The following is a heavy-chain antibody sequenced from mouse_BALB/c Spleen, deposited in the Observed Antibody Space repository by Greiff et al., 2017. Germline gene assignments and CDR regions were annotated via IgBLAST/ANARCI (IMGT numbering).Heavy chain of an antibody. V-gene: IGHV14-3*02. CDR3: ARITTASFDY. J-gene: IGHJ2*01. Sequence: EVQLQQSGAELVKPGASVKLSCTASGFYIKDTYMHWVKQRPEQGLEWIGRIDPANGNTKYDPKFQGKATITAYTSSNTAYLQLSSLTSEDTAVYYCARITTASFDYWGQGTTLTVSA. D-gene: IGHD1-2*01. CDR1: GFYIKDTY. CDR2: IDPANGNT.